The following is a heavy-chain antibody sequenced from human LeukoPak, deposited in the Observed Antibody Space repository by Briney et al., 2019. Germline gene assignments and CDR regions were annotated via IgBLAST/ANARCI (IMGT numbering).Heavy chain of an antibody. V-gene: IGHV4-59*01. D-gene: IGHD4-17*01. J-gene: IGHJ4*02. Sequence: PSETLSLTCTVSGGSLYNYYWSWIRQPPGKGLGWIGYIYYIGNTDYNPSLKSRVTISVDTSKNQFSLKLSSLTAADTAVYYCARTTSPSRYADYQQIGYWGQGSLVTVSS. CDR3: ARTTSPSRYADYQQIGY. CDR2: IYYIGNT. CDR1: GGSLYNYY.